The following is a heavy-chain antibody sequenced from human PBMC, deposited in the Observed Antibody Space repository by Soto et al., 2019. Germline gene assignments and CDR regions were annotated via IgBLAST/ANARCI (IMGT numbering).Heavy chain of an antibody. Sequence: SETLSLTCTVSGGSIRSLYWSWIRQAPGKGLEWIGYLYNSGSTVYNPSLKSRVTISVDTSKNQFSLKLNSVTAADTAVYYCARDLWGYCGTDCYPLDVWGQGTTVTVSS. CDR1: GGSIRSLY. J-gene: IGHJ6*02. CDR3: ARDLWGYCGTDCYPLDV. V-gene: IGHV4-59*11. CDR2: LYNSGST. D-gene: IGHD2-21*02.